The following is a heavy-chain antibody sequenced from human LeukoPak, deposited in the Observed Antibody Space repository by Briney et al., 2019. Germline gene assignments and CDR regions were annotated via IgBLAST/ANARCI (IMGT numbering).Heavy chain of an antibody. CDR2: MNPNSGNT. CDR3: ARGTNYDFWSGYYDLFDY. D-gene: IGHD3-3*01. J-gene: IGHJ4*02. V-gene: IGHV1-8*01. CDR1: GYTFTSYD. Sequence: ASVKVSCKASGYTFTSYDINWVRQATGQGLEWMGWMNPNSGNTGYAQKFQGRVTMTRNTSISTAYMELSSLRSEDTAVYYCARGTNYDFWSGYYDLFDYWGQGTLVTVSS.